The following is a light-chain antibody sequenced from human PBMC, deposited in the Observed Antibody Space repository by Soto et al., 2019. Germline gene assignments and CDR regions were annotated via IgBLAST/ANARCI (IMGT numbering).Light chain of an antibody. CDR1: NIGSKS. Sequence: SYVLAQPPSVSVAPGQTARITCGGNNIGSKSVHWYQQRPGQAPLLVVFDDGDRPSGIPERFSGSNSGNTATLSISGVEAGDEADYYCQVWDSSSDHYVFGGGTKLTVL. CDR3: QVWDSSSDHYV. J-gene: IGLJ1*01. CDR2: DDG. V-gene: IGLV3-21*02.